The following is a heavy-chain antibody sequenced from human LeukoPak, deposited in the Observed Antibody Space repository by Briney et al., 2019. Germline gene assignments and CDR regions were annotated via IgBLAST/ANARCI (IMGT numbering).Heavy chain of an antibody. Sequence: ASVTVSCKASGYTFTGYYMHWVRQAPGQGLEWMGWINPNSGGTNYAQKFQGRVTMTRDTSISTAYMELSRLRSDDTAVYYCARDYHITMIVVVHHNWFDPWGQGTLVTVSS. V-gene: IGHV1-2*02. CDR1: GYTFTGYY. CDR3: ARDYHITMIVVVHHNWFDP. CDR2: INPNSGGT. D-gene: IGHD3-22*01. J-gene: IGHJ5*02.